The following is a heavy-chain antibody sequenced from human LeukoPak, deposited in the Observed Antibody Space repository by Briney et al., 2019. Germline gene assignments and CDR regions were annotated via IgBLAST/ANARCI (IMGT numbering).Heavy chain of an antibody. CDR3: ARTTEGYAGGPGYSYYYYMDV. CDR1: DGSISSGTYY. CDR2: IYTSGIT. J-gene: IGHJ6*03. Sequence: SQTLSLTCTVSDGSISSGTYYWSWIRQPAGKGLEWIGRIYTSGITYYNPSLKSRVTISVDTSKNQFSLKLSSVTAADTAVYYCARTTEGYAGGPGYSYYYYMDVWGKGTTVTISS. V-gene: IGHV4-61*02. D-gene: IGHD5-12*01.